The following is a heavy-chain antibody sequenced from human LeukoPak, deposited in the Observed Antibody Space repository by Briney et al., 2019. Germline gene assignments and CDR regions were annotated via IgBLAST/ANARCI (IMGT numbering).Heavy chain of an antibody. J-gene: IGHJ4*02. D-gene: IGHD5-24*01. CDR3: AGDHPNYDY. CDR2: IAVGGGHT. Sequence: GTSVTVSFKSSGFTFTTSSAVQWVRQARGQRLEWIGWIAVGGGHTNYAQKFQERVTITRDMSTSTAYMELSSLRSEDTAVYYCAGDHPNYDYWGQGTQVTVSS. V-gene: IGHV1-58*01. CDR1: GFTFTTSSA.